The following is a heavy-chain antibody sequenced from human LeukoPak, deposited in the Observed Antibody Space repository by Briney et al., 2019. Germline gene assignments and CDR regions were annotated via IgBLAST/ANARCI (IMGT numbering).Heavy chain of an antibody. J-gene: IGHJ5*02. D-gene: IGHD4-17*01. CDR1: GFTFSGYA. CDR2: ISGSGGST. Sequence: PGGSLRLSCAAAGFTFSGYAMSWVRQAPWKGLEWVSGISGSGGSTYYADSVKGRFTISRDNSKNTLYLQLNSLRAEDTAIYYCAKAVTVTRVYNCFDPWGQGTLVTVSS. V-gene: IGHV3-23*01. CDR3: AKAVTVTRVYNCFDP.